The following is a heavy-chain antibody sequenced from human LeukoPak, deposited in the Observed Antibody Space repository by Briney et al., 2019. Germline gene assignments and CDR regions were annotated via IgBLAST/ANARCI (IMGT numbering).Heavy chain of an antibody. CDR2: INHSGST. Sequence: SETLSLTCAVYGGSFSGYYWSWIRQPLGKGLEWIGEINHSGSTNYNPSLKSRVTISVDTSKNQFSLKLSSVTAADTAVYYCARQGAAAGYYYYYYMDVWGKGTTVTISS. J-gene: IGHJ6*03. V-gene: IGHV4-34*01. CDR3: ARQGAAAGYYYYYYMDV. CDR1: GGSFSGYY. D-gene: IGHD6-13*01.